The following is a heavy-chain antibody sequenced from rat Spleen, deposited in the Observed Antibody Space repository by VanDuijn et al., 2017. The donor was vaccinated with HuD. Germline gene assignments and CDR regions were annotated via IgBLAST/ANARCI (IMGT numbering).Heavy chain of an antibody. CDR2: ISYEGDST. CDR1: GFTFSDYY. Sequence: EVQLVESGGGLVQPGRSLKLSCAASGFTFSDYYMAWVRQAPKKGLEWVASISYEGDSTYYGASVKGRFTISRDNAKSTLYLQMNSLRSEDTATYYCANNWELYYWGQGVKVTVSS. V-gene: IGHV5-22*01. J-gene: IGHJ2*01. CDR3: ANNWELYY. D-gene: IGHD5-1*01.